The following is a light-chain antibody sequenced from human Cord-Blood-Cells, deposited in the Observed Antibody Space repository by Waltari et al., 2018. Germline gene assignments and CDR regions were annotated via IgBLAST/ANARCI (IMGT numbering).Light chain of an antibody. V-gene: IGKV2-28*01. J-gene: IGKJ2*03. Sequence: DIVMTQSPLSLPVTPGEPASISCRSSQSLLHSNGYNYLDWYLQKPGQSPQLLIYLGSNRASGVPYRFNGSGSGPDFTRKIRRVEAEDVGVYYCMQALQTPRSFGQGTKLEIK. CDR1: QSLLHSNGYNY. CDR2: LGS. CDR3: MQALQTPRS.